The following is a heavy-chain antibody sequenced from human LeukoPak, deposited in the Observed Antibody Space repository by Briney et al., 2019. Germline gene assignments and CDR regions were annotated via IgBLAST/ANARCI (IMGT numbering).Heavy chain of an antibody. CDR2: IYYSGST. CDR1: GGSISSYY. J-gene: IGHJ6*03. D-gene: IGHD2-2*01. CDR3: ARGPSTQYYYYYMDV. Sequence: SETLSLTCTVSGGSISSYYWSWIRQPPGKGLVWIGYIYYSGSTNYNPSLKSRVTISVDTSKNQFSLKLSSVTAADTAVYYCARGPSTQYYYYYMDVWGKGTTVTVSS. V-gene: IGHV4-59*01.